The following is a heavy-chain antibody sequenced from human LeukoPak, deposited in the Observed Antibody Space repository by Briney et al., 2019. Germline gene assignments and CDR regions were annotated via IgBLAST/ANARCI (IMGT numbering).Heavy chain of an antibody. CDR1: GYTFTSYY. CDR2: INPSGGST. CDR3: ARGLAAAGRGPSFDY. V-gene: IGHV1-46*03. Sequence: ASVKVSCKASGYTFTSYYMHWVRQAPGQGLEWMGIINPSGGSTSYAQKFQGRVTMTRDTSTSTVYMELSSLRSEDTAVYYCARGLAAAGRGPSFDYWGQGTLVTVSS. J-gene: IGHJ4*02. D-gene: IGHD6-13*01.